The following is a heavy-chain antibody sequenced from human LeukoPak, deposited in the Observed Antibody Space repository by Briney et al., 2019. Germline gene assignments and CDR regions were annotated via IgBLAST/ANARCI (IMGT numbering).Heavy chain of an antibody. V-gene: IGHV3-21*01. Sequence: GGSLRLSCAASGFSFSSYSMNWVRQAPGQGLEWVSSISSSGTYIYYADSVKGRFTISRDNAKNSLYLQMNNLRAEDTAVYYCAKKMDDAFDIWGQGTLVTVSS. CDR1: GFSFSSYS. CDR3: AKKMDDAFDI. D-gene: IGHD5-24*01. J-gene: IGHJ3*02. CDR2: ISSSGTYI.